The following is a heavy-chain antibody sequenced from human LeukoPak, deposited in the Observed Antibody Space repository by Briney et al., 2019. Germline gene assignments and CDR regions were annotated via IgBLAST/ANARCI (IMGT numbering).Heavy chain of an antibody. D-gene: IGHD3-10*01. CDR1: GSGFTFNNYW. V-gene: IGHV3-20*01. Sequence: GGSLRLSCAASGSGFTFNNYWMHWVRQAPGKGLEWVSGINWNGGSTGYADSVKGRFTISRDNAKKSLYLQMHSLRAEDTAFYHCARFGELGEFDYWGQGTLVTVSS. CDR2: INWNGGST. J-gene: IGHJ4*02. CDR3: ARFGELGEFDY.